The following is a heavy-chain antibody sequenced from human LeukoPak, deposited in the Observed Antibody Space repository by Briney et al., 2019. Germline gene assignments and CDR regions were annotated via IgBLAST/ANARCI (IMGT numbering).Heavy chain of an antibody. Sequence: GGSLRLSCAASGFTFSSYAMHWVRQAPGKGLEYVSAISSNGGSTYYANSVKGRFTISRDNSKNTLYLQMGSLRAEDMAVYYCARANRGVAGTWDYWGQGTLVTVSS. D-gene: IGHD6-19*01. CDR3: ARANRGVAGTWDY. V-gene: IGHV3-64*01. CDR2: ISSNGGST. J-gene: IGHJ4*02. CDR1: GFTFSSYA.